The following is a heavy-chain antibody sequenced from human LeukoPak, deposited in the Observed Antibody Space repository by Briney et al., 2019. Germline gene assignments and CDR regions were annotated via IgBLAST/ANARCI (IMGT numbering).Heavy chain of an antibody. CDR1: GGTFSSYA. CDR3: ARGYSYGSHFDY. D-gene: IGHD5-18*01. CDR2: IIPIFGAA. Sequence: SVTVSCKASGGTFSSYAISWVRQAPGQGLEWMGRIIPIFGAAHYAQKFQGRVTITTDESTSTAYMELSSLRSEDTAVYYCARGYSYGSHFDYWGQGTLVTVSS. J-gene: IGHJ4*02. V-gene: IGHV1-69*05.